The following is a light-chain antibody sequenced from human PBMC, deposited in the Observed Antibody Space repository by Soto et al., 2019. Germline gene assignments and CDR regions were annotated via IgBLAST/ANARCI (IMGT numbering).Light chain of an antibody. CDR3: QQDGSSPYT. CDR2: GAS. V-gene: IGKV3-20*01. Sequence: EIVWTQSPGTLSLSPGESATLSCRASQSVSSSYLAWYQQKPGQAPRLLIYGASSRATGIPDRFSGSGSGTDFTITISRLEPEDFAVYYCQQDGSSPYTFGQGTKLEMK. CDR1: QSVSSSY. J-gene: IGKJ2*01.